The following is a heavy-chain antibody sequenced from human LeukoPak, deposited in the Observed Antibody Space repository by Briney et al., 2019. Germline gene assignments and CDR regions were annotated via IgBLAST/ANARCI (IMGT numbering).Heavy chain of an antibody. CDR1: GYSFTSYW. J-gene: IGHJ4*02. CDR2: IYPGDSDT. V-gene: IGHV5-51*01. Sequence: GESLKISCKGSGYSFTSYWIGWVRQMPGKGLEWMGIIYPGDSDTRYSPSFQGQVTISADKSISTAYLQWSSLKASDTAMYYCARTRLRTADLYYFDYWGQGTLVTVSS. CDR3: ARTRLRTADLYYFDY.